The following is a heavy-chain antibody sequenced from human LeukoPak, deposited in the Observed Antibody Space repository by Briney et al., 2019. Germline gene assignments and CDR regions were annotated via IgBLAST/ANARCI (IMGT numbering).Heavy chain of an antibody. V-gene: IGHV3-21*01. J-gene: IGHJ4*02. CDR2: ISSSSSCI. Sequence: PGGSLRLSCAASGFTFSSYSMNWVRQAPGKGLEWVSSISSSSSCIYYADSVKGRFTISGDNAKNSLYLQMNSLRAEDTAVYYCAAMFGVTSSPFDYWGQGTLVTVSS. CDR1: GFTFSSYS. CDR3: AAMFGVTSSPFDY. D-gene: IGHD3-10*02.